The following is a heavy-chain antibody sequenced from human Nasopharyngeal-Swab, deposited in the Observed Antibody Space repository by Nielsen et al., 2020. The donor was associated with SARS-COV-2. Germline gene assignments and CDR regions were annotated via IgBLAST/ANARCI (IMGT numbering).Heavy chain of an antibody. V-gene: IGHV4-39*07. J-gene: IGHJ4*02. CDR2: IYYSGST. Sequence: RQAPGKGLEWIGSIYYSGSTYYNPSLKSRVTISVGTSKNQFSLKLSSVTAADTAVYYCARDGAYSSSSPGDYWGQGTLVTVSS. D-gene: IGHD6-6*01. CDR3: ARDGAYSSSSPGDY.